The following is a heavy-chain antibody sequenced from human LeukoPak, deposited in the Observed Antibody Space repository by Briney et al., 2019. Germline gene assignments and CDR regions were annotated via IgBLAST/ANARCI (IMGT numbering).Heavy chain of an antibody. Sequence: SETLSLTCTVSGGSISSYYWSWIRQPPGKGLEWIGYIYYSGSTNYNPSLKSRVTISVDTSKNQFSLKLSSVTAADTAVYYCASRKGYCSGGSCYYYFDYWGQGTLVTVSS. CDR1: GGSISSYY. CDR3: ASRKGYCSGGSCYYYFDY. D-gene: IGHD2-15*01. CDR2: IYYSGST. V-gene: IGHV4-59*01. J-gene: IGHJ4*02.